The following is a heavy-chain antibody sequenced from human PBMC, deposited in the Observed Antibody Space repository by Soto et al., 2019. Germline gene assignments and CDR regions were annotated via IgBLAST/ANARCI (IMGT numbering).Heavy chain of an antibody. D-gene: IGHD6-13*01. J-gene: IGHJ4*02. CDR3: ARYRREAVAGYTLDN. CDR1: GGSISSNY. CDR2: VYNSGST. V-gene: IGHV4-59*01. Sequence: SETLSLTCTVSGGSISSNYWTWSRQPPGKGLEWIGYVYNSGSTNYNPSLKSRVTISEDTSKSQFSLKVNSMTAADTAVYYCARYRREAVAGYTLDNWGQGILVTVSS.